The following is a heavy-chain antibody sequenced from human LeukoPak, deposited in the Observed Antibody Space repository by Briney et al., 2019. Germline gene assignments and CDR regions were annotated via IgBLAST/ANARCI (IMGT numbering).Heavy chain of an antibody. CDR3: ARSSTPQEDYYGMDV. V-gene: IGHV1-69*13. Sequence: ASVKVPCKASGGTFSSYAISWVRQAPGQGLEWMGGIIPIFGTANYAQKFQGRVTITADESTSTAYMELSSLRSEDTAVYYCARSSTPQEDYYGMDVWGQGTTVTVSS. J-gene: IGHJ6*02. CDR1: GGTFSSYA. CDR2: IIPIFGTA.